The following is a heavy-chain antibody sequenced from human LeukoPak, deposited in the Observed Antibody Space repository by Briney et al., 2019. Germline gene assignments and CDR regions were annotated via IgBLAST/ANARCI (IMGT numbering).Heavy chain of an antibody. CDR2: INHSGST. D-gene: IGHD3-10*01. V-gene: IGHV4-34*01. CDR1: GGSFSGYY. Sequence: SETLSLTCAVYGGSFSGYYWSWIRQPPGKGLEWIGEINHSGSTNYNPSLKSRVTISVDTSKNQFSLKLSSVTAADTAVYYCARAPYYYGSGSFGGYFDYWGQGTLVTVSS. J-gene: IGHJ4*02. CDR3: ARAPYYYGSGSFGGYFDY.